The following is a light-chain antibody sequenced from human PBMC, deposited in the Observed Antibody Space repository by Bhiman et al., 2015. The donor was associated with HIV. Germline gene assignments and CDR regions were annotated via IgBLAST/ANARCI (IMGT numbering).Light chain of an antibody. Sequence: LTQPHSVSESPGKTVTVSCTRSSGSIASNYVQWYQQKPGQSPILIIYQNNKRASGIPERISGSNSGDTATLTISGAQAMDEADYYCQAWDSSTGVFGPGTRVTVL. V-gene: IGLV3-1*01. CDR3: QAWDSSTGV. CDR1: SGSIASNY. CDR2: QNN. J-gene: IGLJ1*01.